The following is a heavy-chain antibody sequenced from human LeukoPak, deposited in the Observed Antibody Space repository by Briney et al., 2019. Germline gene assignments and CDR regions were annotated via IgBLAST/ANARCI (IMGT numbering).Heavy chain of an antibody. CDR2: ISSSSSYT. J-gene: IGHJ4*02. V-gene: IGHV3-11*06. CDR1: GFTFSDYY. CDR3: AREGVPGDGDHFDY. Sequence: GGSLRLSCAASGFTFSDYYMSWIRQAPGKGLEWVSYISSSSSYTNYADSVKGRFTISRDSAKNILYLQMNSLRADDTGVYYCAREGVPGDGDHFDYWGQGTLVTVSS. D-gene: IGHD3-16*01.